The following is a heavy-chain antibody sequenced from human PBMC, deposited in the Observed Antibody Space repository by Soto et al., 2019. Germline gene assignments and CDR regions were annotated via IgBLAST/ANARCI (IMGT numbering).Heavy chain of an antibody. V-gene: IGHV3-23*01. J-gene: IGHJ4*02. CDR1: GFTLSNFG. D-gene: IGHD1-26*01. Sequence: EGQVLESGGGLVQPGGSLRLTCVASGFTLSNFGMSWVRQAPGKGLEWVSFVSGNGGSTYYIDSVKGRFTISRDSPTNTGLLQMNSLRAEGTTVYYCATSSYGVRDWGQGALVTVSS. CDR2: VSGNGGST. CDR3: ATSSYGVRD.